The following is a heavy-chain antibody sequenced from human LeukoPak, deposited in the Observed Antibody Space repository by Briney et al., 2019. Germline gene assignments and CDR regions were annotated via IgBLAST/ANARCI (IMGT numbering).Heavy chain of an antibody. CDR2: INSDGSST. D-gene: IGHD3-22*01. Sequence: GGSLRLSCAASGFTLSSYWMHWVRQAPGKGLVLVSRINSDGSSTSYADSVKGRFTISRDNAKNTLYLQMNSLRAEDTAVYYCARDLGQYYDTSDNWFDPWGQGTLVTVSS. CDR3: ARDLGQYYDTSDNWFDP. CDR1: GFTLSSYW. V-gene: IGHV3-74*01. J-gene: IGHJ5*02.